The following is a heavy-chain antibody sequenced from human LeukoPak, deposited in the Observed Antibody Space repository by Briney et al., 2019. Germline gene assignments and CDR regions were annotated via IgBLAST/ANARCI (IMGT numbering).Heavy chain of an antibody. V-gene: IGHV4-59*01. CDR1: GGSISSYY. J-gene: IGHJ4*02. D-gene: IGHD1-26*01. CDR3: ARTGKVGATDY. CDR2: IYCSGST. Sequence: KPSETLSLTCTVSGGSISSYYWSWIRQPPGKGLEWIGYIYCSGSTNYNPSPKSRVTISVDTSKNQCCLKLSSVTAADTAVYYCARTGKVGATDYWGQGTLVTVSS.